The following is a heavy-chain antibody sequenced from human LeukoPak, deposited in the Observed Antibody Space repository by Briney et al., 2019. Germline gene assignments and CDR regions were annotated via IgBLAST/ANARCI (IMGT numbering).Heavy chain of an antibody. CDR1: GFSFSSYW. D-gene: IGHD2/OR15-2a*01. CDR2: IKKDGSDK. V-gene: IGHV3-7*01. J-gene: IGHJ4*02. Sequence: GGSLRLSCAASGFSFSSYWMSWVLQAPGKGLEWVANIKKDGSDKYYVDSVKGRFTISRDNAKNSLDLQMNSLRAEDTAVYYCARLLYGGLFDYWGQGTLVTVSS. CDR3: ARLLYGGLFDY.